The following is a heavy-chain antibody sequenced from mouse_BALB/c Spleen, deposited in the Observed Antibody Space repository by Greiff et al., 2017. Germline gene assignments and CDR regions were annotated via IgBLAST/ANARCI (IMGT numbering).Heavy chain of an antibody. D-gene: IGHD2-14*01. CDR1: GYTFTSYT. CDR3: ARDYRYDDYYAMDY. CDR2: INPSSGYT. V-gene: IGHV1-4*01. Sequence: QVQLKESGAELARPGASVKMSCKASGYTFTSYTMHWVKQRPGQGLEWIGYINPSSGYTNYNQKFKDKATLTADKSSSTAYMQLSSLTSEDSAVYYCARDYRYDDYYAMDYWGQGTSVPVSS. J-gene: IGHJ4*01.